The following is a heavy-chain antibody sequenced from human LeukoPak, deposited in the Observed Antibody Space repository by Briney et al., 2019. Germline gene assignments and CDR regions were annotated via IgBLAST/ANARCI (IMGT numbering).Heavy chain of an antibody. V-gene: IGHV4-61*02. CDR1: GGSITSGRYY. CDR2: IYTSGNT. Sequence: PPETLSLTCTVPGGSITSGRYYWSWIRQPAGKGLECIGRIYTSGNTNYNPSLKSPVTISVDTSKSQFSLKLSSVTAADTAVYYCARSSLEARRIAARANCFDPWGQGTLVTVSS. CDR3: ARSSLEARRIAARANCFDP. D-gene: IGHD6-6*01. J-gene: IGHJ5*02.